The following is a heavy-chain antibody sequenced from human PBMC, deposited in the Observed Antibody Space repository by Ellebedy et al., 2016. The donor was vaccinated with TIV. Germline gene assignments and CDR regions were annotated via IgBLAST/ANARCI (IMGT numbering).Heavy chain of an antibody. J-gene: IGHJ4*02. Sequence: GESLKIPCAASGFTVSNNYISWVRQAPGKGLEWVPVIYSGGSTYYADSVKGRFTISRDNSKNTVYLQINSLRAEDTAVYYFARGVLSGYWGQGTLVTVSS. CDR2: IYSGGST. CDR3: ARGVLSGY. D-gene: IGHD2/OR15-2a*01. V-gene: IGHV3-53*01. CDR1: GFTVSNNY.